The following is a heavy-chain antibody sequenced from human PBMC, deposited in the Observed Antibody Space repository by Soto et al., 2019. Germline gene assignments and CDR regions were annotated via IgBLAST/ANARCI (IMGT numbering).Heavy chain of an antibody. D-gene: IGHD4-4*01. CDR3: ARDSVLAYYSEHRNPYWFDP. V-gene: IGHV1-18*04. J-gene: IGHJ5*02. CDR1: GYTFTSYA. CDR2: ISGYNGNT. Sequence: ASVKVSCKASGYTFTSYAITWVRQAPGQGLEWMGWISGYNGNTKYAQKLQGRVTMTTDTSTSTAYMEMRSLRSDDTAIYYCARDSVLAYYSEHRNPYWFDPWGQGTLVTVSS.